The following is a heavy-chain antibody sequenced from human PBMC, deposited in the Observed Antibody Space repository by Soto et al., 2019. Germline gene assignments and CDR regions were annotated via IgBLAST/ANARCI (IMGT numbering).Heavy chain of an antibody. V-gene: IGHV3-23*01. CDR3: AKRAGIGSGSAYYFDY. J-gene: IGHJ4*02. Sequence: EVQLLESGGGLVQPGGSLRLSCAASGFTFSSYAMSWVRLAPGKGLEWVSGISGSGGSTYFADSVRGRFTISRDNSKNTLYLQMKSLRAEDTAVYYCAKRAGIGSGSAYYFDYWGQGTLVTVSA. CDR2: ISGSGGST. CDR1: GFTFSSYA. D-gene: IGHD3-10*01.